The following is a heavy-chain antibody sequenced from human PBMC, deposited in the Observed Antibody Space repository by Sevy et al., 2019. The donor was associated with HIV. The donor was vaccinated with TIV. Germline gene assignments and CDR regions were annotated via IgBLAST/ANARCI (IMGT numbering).Heavy chain of an antibody. D-gene: IGHD1-26*01. CDR2: TSYDGSNK. V-gene: IGHV3-30*04. Sequence: GGSLRLSCTVSGFIFSNFAMHWVRQAPGKGLEWVEVTSYDGSNKYYTDSVKGRFTVSRDNSRNILSLKMNNLRRDDTAVYYCARGENDDEFFQYWGQGTLVTVSS. J-gene: IGHJ1*01. CDR1: GFIFSNFA. CDR3: ARGENDDEFFQY.